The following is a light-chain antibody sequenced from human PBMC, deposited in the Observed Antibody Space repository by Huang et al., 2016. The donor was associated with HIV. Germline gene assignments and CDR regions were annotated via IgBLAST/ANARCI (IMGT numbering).Light chain of an antibody. CDR1: QSITTY. V-gene: IGKV1-39*01. CDR2: AAS. Sequence: IQMTQSPSSLPAFVGDRVTITCRASQSITTYLNWYQQKIGDSPKLLIYAASILQSGVPLRFGGSGSGTNFSLTITNLQSEDFAVYYCQQSYSIPWTFGQGTRVEI. CDR3: QQSYSIPWT. J-gene: IGKJ1*01.